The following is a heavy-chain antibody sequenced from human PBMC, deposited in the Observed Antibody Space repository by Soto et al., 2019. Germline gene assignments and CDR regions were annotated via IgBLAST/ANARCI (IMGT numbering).Heavy chain of an antibody. CDR3: AREVVPAAILWDGDIRNWFDP. Sequence: PGGSLRLSCAASGFTFSSYGMHWVRQAPGKGLEWVAVISYDGSNKYYADSVKGRFTISRDNSKNTLYLQMNSLRSEDTAVYYCAREVVPAAILWDGDIRNWFDPWGQGTLVTVSS. CDR1: GFTFSSYG. CDR2: ISYDGSNK. D-gene: IGHD2-2*01. V-gene: IGHV3-30*03. J-gene: IGHJ5*02.